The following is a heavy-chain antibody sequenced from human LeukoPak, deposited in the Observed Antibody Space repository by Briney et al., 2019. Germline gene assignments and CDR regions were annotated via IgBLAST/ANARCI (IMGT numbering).Heavy chain of an antibody. CDR2: IYHSGST. CDR3: ARDNEQLVQSGFDY. CDR1: GYSISSGYY. D-gene: IGHD6-13*01. J-gene: IGHJ4*02. V-gene: IGHV4-38-2*02. Sequence: PSETLSRTCAVSGYSISSGYYWGWIRQPPGKGLEWIGSIYHSGSTYYNPSLKSRVTISVDTSKNQFSLKLSSVTAADTAVYYCARDNEQLVQSGFDYWGQGTLVTVSS.